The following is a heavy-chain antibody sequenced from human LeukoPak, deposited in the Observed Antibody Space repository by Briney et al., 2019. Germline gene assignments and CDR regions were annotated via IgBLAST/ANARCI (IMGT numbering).Heavy chain of an antibody. CDR3: ARGVGLHRKQFVGNWFDP. V-gene: IGHV1-69*01. CDR1: GGTFSSYA. CDR2: IIPIFGTA. Sequence: GASVKVSCKASGGTFSSYAISWVRQAPGQGLEWMGGIIPIFGTANYAQKFQGRVTITADESTSTAYMELSSLRSEDTAVYYCARGVGLHRKQFVGNWFDPWGQGTLVTVSS. D-gene: IGHD3/OR15-3a*01. J-gene: IGHJ5*02.